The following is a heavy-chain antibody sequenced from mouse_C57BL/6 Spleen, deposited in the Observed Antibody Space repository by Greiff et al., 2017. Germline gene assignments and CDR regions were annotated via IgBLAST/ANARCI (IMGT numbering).Heavy chain of an antibody. CDR3: AGGGARVGYFDV. Sequence: VQLQQPGPELVKPGASVKISCKASGYTFTGYYMHWVKQSPGNILEWIGYIYPCSGGTSYNQKFKGKATLTVDNSSSTAYMQLRSLTSEDSAVYYGAGGGARVGYFDVGGTGTTVTVPS. CDR1: GYTFTGYY. D-gene: IGHD3-3*01. V-gene: IGHV1-31*01. J-gene: IGHJ1*03. CDR2: IYPCSGGT.